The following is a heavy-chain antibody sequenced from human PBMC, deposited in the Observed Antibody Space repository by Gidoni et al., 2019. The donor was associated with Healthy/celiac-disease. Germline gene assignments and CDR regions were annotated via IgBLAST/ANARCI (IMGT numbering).Heavy chain of an antibody. V-gene: IGHV3-23*01. CDR2: ISGSGGST. D-gene: IGHD2-15*01. CDR1: GFTFRSYA. J-gene: IGHJ4*02. Sequence: EVQLLESGGGLVQPGGYLRLSCAASGFTFRSYALGWVRQATGKGLEWVSAISGSGGSTYYADSVKGRFTISRDNSKNTLYLQMNSLRAEDTAVYYCAKVGRDYWGQGTLVTVSS. CDR3: AKVGRDY.